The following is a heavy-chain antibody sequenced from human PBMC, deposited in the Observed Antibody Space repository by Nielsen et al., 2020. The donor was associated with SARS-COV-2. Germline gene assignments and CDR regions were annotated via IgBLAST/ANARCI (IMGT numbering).Heavy chain of an antibody. D-gene: IGHD4-17*01. CDR3: ARLTTVTTFGLIDI. CDR2: ISSSSSYI. V-gene: IGHV3-21*01. Sequence: GESLKISCAASGFTFSSYSMNWVRQAPGKGLEWVSSISSSSSYIYYADSVEGRFTISRDNAKNSLYLQMNSLRAEDTAVYYCARLTTVTTFGLIDIWGQGTMVTVSS. CDR1: GFTFSSYS. J-gene: IGHJ3*02.